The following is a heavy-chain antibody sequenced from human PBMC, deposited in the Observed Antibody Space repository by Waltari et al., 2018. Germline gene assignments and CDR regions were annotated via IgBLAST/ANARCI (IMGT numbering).Heavy chain of an antibody. CDR2: ISSNGVST. J-gene: IGHJ6*03. Sequence: EVQLVESGGGLVQPGGSLRLSWAASGFSFSREGRDWVRQAPGKGLEYVSAISSNGVSTYYANSMKGRLSISRDNSKNTLYLQMGSLRAEDMAVYYCARSPDQPDSLDYYMDVWGKGTTVTVSS. V-gene: IGHV3-64*01. CDR3: ARSPDQPDSLDYYMDV. CDR1: GFSFSREG. D-gene: IGHD2-21*01.